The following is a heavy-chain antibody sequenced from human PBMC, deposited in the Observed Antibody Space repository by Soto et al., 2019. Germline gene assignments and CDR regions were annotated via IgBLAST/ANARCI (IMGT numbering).Heavy chain of an antibody. CDR1: GFTFSSYW. J-gene: IGHJ4*02. Sequence: VGSLRLSCAASGFTFSSYWMSWVSQAPGKGLEWVANIKQDGSEKYYVDSVKGRFTISRDNAKNSLYLQMNSLRAEDTAVYYCAREGGRDIWYFDYWGQGTLVTVSS. V-gene: IGHV3-7*01. CDR2: IKQDGSEK. D-gene: IGHD2-15*01. CDR3: AREGGRDIWYFDY.